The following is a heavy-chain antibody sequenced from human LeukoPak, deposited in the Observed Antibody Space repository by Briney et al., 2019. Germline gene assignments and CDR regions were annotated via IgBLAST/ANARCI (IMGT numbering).Heavy chain of an antibody. V-gene: IGHV3-30*03. Sequence: GGSLRLSCAASGFTFSGYEMDWVRQAPGKGLEWVAVTSYDGGNKYYGDSVKGRFTISRDNSKSTLYLEVSSLRAEDTAVYYCARGGYFDILTGYYQTQYYYPMDVWGRGTTVTVSS. D-gene: IGHD3-9*01. CDR2: TSYDGGNK. CDR3: ARGGYFDILTGYYQTQYYYPMDV. J-gene: IGHJ6*02. CDR1: GFTFSGYE.